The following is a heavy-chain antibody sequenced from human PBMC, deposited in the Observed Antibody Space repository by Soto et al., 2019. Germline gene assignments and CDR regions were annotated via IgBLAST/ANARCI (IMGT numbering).Heavy chain of an antibody. J-gene: IGHJ5*02. V-gene: IGHV1-69*13. CDR2: IIPIFGTA. Sequence: GASVKVSCKASGGTFSSYAISCVRQAPGQELEWMGGIIPIFGTANYAQKFQGRVTNTAHEPTSTAYLALNSLPSEETGVYYCARAVSNVIAAAPNGFDPWGQGTLVTVSS. D-gene: IGHD6-13*01. CDR3: ARAVSNVIAAAPNGFDP. CDR1: GGTFSSYA.